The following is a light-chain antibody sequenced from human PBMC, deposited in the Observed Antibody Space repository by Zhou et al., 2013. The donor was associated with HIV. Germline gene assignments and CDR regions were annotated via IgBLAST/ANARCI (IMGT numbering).Light chain of an antibody. CDR2: WAS. CDR3: QQYYDTLYS. CDR1: QSLLHRSNNRDY. J-gene: IGKJ2*03. Sequence: DIVMTQSPDFLAVSLGERATINCKSSQSLLHRSNNRDYVAWYQQRPGQSPKLLFYWASIRESGVPERFSGSGSGTNFTLTINSLQAEDVAVYYCQQYYDTLYSFGQGTKVEIK. V-gene: IGKV4-1*01.